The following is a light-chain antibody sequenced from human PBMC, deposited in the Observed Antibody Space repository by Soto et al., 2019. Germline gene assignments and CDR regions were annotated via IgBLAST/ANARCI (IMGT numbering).Light chain of an antibody. CDR3: QQYYSPPPA. CDR2: WAS. J-gene: IGKJ3*01. V-gene: IGKV4-1*01. CDR1: QSVLYSSNNKNY. Sequence: DIVMTQSPDSLAVSLGERATINCKSSQSVLYSSNNKNYLAWYQQKPGQPPKLLIYWASTRESGVPDRFSGSGSGTGFTLTISSLQAEDVAVYYCQQYYSPPPAFGPGTKVDIK.